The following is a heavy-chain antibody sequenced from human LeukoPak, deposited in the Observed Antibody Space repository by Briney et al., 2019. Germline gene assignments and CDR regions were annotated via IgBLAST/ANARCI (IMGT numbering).Heavy chain of an antibody. D-gene: IGHD3-9*01. J-gene: IGHJ6*03. V-gene: IGHV3-64*01. Sequence: GGSLRLSCAASGFTFSSYAMHWVRQAPGKGPEYVSAISSNGGSTYYANSVKGRFTISRDNSKHTLYLQMGSLRAEDMAVYYCARDYDIYGFYYYMDVWGKGTTVTISS. CDR3: ARDYDIYGFYYYMDV. CDR2: ISSNGGST. CDR1: GFTFSSYA.